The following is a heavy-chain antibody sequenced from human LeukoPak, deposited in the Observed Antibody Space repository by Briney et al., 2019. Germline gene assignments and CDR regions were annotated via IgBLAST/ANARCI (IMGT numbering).Heavy chain of an antibody. D-gene: IGHD6-19*01. CDR1: GFTVSSNY. J-gene: IGHJ4*02. V-gene: IGHV3-66*01. CDR3: ARVGAVAASFDY. Sequence: HAGGSLRLSCAASGFTVSSNYMSWVRQAPGKGLEWVSVIYSGGSTYYADSVKGRFTISRDNSKNTLYLQMNSLRAEDTAVYYCARVGAVAASFDYWGQGTLVTVSS. CDR2: IYSGGST.